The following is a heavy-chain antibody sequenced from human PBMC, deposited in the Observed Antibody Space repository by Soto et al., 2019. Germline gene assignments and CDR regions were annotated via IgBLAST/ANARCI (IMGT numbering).Heavy chain of an antibody. Sequence: QVQLQESGPGLVKPSQTLSLTCAVSGGSISRSVYYCNWIRQHPGKGLEWIGYIHNSGTTYYNPSLTSRLSFSVDTSKHQFPQKLNSLTTADTAVYYCARDPIVRGVVGWYFDLWGRGTLVTVSS. CDR2: IHNSGTT. CDR1: GGSISRSVYY. J-gene: IGHJ2*01. D-gene: IGHD3-10*01. V-gene: IGHV4-31*11. CDR3: ARDPIVRGVVGWYFDL.